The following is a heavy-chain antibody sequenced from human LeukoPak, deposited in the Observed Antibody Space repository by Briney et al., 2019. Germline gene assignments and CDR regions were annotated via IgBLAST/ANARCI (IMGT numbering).Heavy chain of an antibody. CDR1: GFTFSNAW. J-gene: IGHJ6*03. V-gene: IGHV3-15*01. CDR3: TTDYQWLLSYDYYYYYMDV. D-gene: IGHD3-22*01. Sequence: GGSLRLSCAASGFTFSNAWMSWVRQAPGKGLEWVGRIKSKTDGGTTDYAAPVKGRFTISRDDSKNTLYLQMNSLKTEDTAVYYCTTDYQWLLSYDYYYYYMDVWGKGTTVTVSS. CDR2: IKSKTDGGTT.